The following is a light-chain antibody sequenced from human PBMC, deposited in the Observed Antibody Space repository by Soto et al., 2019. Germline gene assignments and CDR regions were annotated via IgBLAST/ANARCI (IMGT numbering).Light chain of an antibody. Sequence: QSVLTQPPSASGTPGQRVTISCSGSSSNIGSNYVYWYQQLPGTAPKLLIYRNNQRPSGVPDRFSGSKSGTSASLAISGLRSDDEADYFCATWDHSLNGFYVFGTGTTLTVL. CDR3: ATWDHSLNGFYV. CDR1: SSNIGSNY. J-gene: IGLJ1*01. CDR2: RNN. V-gene: IGLV1-47*01.